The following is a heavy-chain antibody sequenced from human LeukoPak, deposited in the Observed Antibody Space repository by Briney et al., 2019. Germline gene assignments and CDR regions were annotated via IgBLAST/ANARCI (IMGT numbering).Heavy chain of an antibody. CDR3: ARQDYTTGWYFLDQ. CDR2: IYSSGST. D-gene: IGHD6-19*01. J-gene: IGHJ4*02. Sequence: PGGSLRLSCAASGFTFSNFAMNWVRQPPGKGLEWIGYIYSSGSTNYNPSLKSRVTISLDTSKNQFSLRLSSVTAADTAMYYCARQDYTTGWYFLDQWGQGTLVTVSS. CDR1: GFTFSNFA. V-gene: IGHV4-59*01.